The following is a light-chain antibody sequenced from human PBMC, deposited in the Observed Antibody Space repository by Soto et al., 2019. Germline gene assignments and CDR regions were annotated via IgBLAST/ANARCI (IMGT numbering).Light chain of an antibody. J-gene: IGKJ5*01. CDR3: QQYYSTPIT. CDR2: CAS. V-gene: IGKV4-1*01. Sequence: DIVMTQSPDSLAVCLGERATINCKSSQSVLYSSNNKNYLAWYQQKPGQPPKLLIYCASTREYGVPDRFSGSVSGTDFTLTVSSLQAEDVAVYYCQQYYSTPITFGQRTRLEIK. CDR1: QSVLYSSNNKNY.